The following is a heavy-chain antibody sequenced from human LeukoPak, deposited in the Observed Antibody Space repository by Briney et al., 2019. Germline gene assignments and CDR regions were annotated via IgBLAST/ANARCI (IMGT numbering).Heavy chain of an antibody. V-gene: IGHV4-59*11. J-gene: IGHJ4*02. Sequence: GSLRLSCAASGFTFRKHYMSWIRQPPGKGLEWIGSISYSGTTYYNPSLKSRVTISVDTSKNQFSLKLSSVTAADTAVYYCARLDYYDSSGHTDYWGQGTLVTVSS. CDR3: ARLDYYDSSGHTDY. D-gene: IGHD3-22*01. CDR1: GFTFRKHY. CDR2: ISYSGTT.